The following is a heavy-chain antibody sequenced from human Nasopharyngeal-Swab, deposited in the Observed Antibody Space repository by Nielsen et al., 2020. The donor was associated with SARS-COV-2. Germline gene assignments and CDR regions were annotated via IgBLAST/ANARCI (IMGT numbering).Heavy chain of an antibody. CDR2: IKSDGSST. Sequence: EGSLRLSCAASGFIFSSYWMHWVRQAPGKGLVWVSRIKSDGSSTSYADSVKGRFTISRDNAKNTLFLQMNSLRAEDTAVYYCARESIAAAGPGMDVWGQGTTVTVSS. V-gene: IGHV3-74*01. J-gene: IGHJ6*02. D-gene: IGHD6-13*01. CDR1: GFIFSSYW. CDR3: ARESIAAAGPGMDV.